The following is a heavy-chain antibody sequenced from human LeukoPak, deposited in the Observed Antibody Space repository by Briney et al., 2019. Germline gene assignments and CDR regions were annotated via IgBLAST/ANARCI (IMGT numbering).Heavy chain of an antibody. Sequence: PSETLSLTCAVYGGSFSGYYWSWIRQPPGKGLEWIGEINHSGSTNYNPSLKSRVTISVDTSKNQFTLKLSSVTAADTAVYYCARNGGAGPVDYWGQGTLVTVSS. V-gene: IGHV4-34*01. CDR1: GGSFSGYY. J-gene: IGHJ4*02. D-gene: IGHD4-23*01. CDR2: INHSGST. CDR3: ARNGGAGPVDY.